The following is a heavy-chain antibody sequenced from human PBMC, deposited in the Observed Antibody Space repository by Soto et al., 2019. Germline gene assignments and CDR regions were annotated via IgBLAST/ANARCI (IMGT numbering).Heavy chain of an antibody. CDR2: VYPGDSDT. CDR1: GYSFTTYW. J-gene: IGHJ6*02. V-gene: IGHV5-51*01. CDR3: VTGQFPLPPATDVRMGYYYGLDI. D-gene: IGHD2-15*01. Sequence: GESLKISCKGSGYSFTTYWIGWVRQMPGKGLEWMGSVYPGDSDTRYSPSFQGLVTISADKSISTAYLQWSSLKAADTAMYFCVTGQFPLPPATDVRMGYYYGLDIWGPGTMVTVSS.